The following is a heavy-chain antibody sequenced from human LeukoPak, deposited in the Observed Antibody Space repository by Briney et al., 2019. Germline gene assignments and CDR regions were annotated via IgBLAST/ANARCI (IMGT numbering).Heavy chain of an antibody. V-gene: IGHV1-46*01. D-gene: IGHD2-2*01. CDR3: ARAIYACWFDP. CDR2: INPSGGST. Sequence: ASVKVSCTASGYTFTSYYMHWVRQAPGQGLEWMGIINPSGGSTSYAQKFQGRVTMTRDTSTSTVYMELSSMRSEDTAVYYCARAIYACWFDPWGQGTLVTVSS. J-gene: IGHJ5*02. CDR1: GYTFTSYY.